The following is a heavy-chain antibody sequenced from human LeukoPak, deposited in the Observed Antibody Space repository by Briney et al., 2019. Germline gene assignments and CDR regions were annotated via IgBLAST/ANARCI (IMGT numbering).Heavy chain of an antibody. V-gene: IGHV3-7*01. CDR1: GFTFSSYW. CDR3: ARDRNYGDYHLYYYYGMDV. Sequence: GRSLRLSCAASGFTFSSYWMSWVRQAPGKGLEWVANIKQDGSEKYYVDSVKGRFTISRDNAKNSLYLQMNSLRAEDTAVYYCARDRNYGDYHLYYYYGMDVWGQGTTVTVSS. D-gene: IGHD4-17*01. J-gene: IGHJ6*02. CDR2: IKQDGSEK.